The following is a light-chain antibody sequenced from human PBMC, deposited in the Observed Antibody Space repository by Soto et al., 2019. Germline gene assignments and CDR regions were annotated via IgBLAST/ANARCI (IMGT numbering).Light chain of an antibody. CDR3: HQYGSSGLT. V-gene: IGKV3-20*01. J-gene: IGKJ4*01. Sequence: VLTQSPGTLSLSPGERATLSCRASQSVSSSYLAWYQQKPGRAPRLLLSGASTRATDIPNRFSGSGSGTDFTRTISRLETEDPAVYYCHQYGSSGLTFGGGTKVEIK. CDR1: QSVSSSY. CDR2: GAS.